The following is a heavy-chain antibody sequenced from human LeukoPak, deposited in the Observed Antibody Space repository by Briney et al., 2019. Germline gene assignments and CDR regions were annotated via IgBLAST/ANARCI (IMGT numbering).Heavy chain of an antibody. CDR2: ISSSSSYI. Sequence: GGSLRLSCAASGFTFSSYSMNWVRQAPGKGLEWVSSISSSSSYIYYADSVKGRFTISRDNAKNSLYLQMNSLRAEDTAVYYCARARGIAARNAFDIWGQGTMVTASS. J-gene: IGHJ3*02. CDR1: GFTFSSYS. D-gene: IGHD6-6*01. V-gene: IGHV3-21*01. CDR3: ARARGIAARNAFDI.